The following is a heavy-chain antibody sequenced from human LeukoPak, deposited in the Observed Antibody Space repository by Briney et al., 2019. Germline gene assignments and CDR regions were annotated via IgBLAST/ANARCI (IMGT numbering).Heavy chain of an antibody. V-gene: IGHV3-23*01. Sequence: GGSLRLSCAASGFTFSSYAMSWVRQAPGKGLEWVSAISGSGGSTYYADSVKGRFTISRDNSKNTLYLQMNSLRAEDTAVYYCAKDGFIGSYSNDAFDIWGQGTKVTVSS. J-gene: IGHJ3*02. CDR3: AKDGFIGSYSNDAFDI. CDR1: GFTFSSYA. CDR2: ISGSGGST. D-gene: IGHD1-26*01.